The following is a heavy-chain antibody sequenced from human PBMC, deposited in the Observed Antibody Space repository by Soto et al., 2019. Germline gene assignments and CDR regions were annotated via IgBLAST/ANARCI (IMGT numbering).Heavy chain of an antibody. CDR1: GGSISSGGYY. J-gene: IGHJ6*02. CDR3: ARVNGSGSYYKFYYYYYGMDV. CDR2: IYYSGST. Sequence: TLSLTCTVSGGSISSGGYYWSWIRQHPGKGLEWIGYIYYSGSTYYNPSLKSRVTISVDTSKNQFSLKLSSVTAADTAVYYCARVNGSGSYYKFYYYYYGMDVWGQGTTVTVSS. D-gene: IGHD3-10*01. V-gene: IGHV4-31*03.